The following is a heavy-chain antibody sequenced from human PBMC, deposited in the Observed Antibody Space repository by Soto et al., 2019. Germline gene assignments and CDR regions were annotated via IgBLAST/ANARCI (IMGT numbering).Heavy chain of an antibody. D-gene: IGHD3-10*01. Sequence: QAQLVQSGAEVKKPGASVKVSCKASGYTFTSYDINWVRQAPGQGLEWMGWMNPNSGNTGYAQKFQGRVTMTKNTSISTAYTELRSLRSEDTAVYYCATRGEMVRGVSYYYYYGMDDWGQGTTVTVSS. J-gene: IGHJ6*02. V-gene: IGHV1-8*01. CDR2: MNPNSGNT. CDR3: ATRGEMVRGVSYYYYYGMDD. CDR1: GYTFTSYD.